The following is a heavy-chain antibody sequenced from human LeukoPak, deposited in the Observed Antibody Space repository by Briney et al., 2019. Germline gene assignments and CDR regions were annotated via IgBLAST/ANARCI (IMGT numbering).Heavy chain of an antibody. CDR2: ISGSGDST. Sequence: GGSLRLSCAASGFTFSSYAMSWVRQAPGKGLEWVSTISGSGDSTYYADSVRGRFTISRDNSKNTLYLQMNSPRAEDMAVYYCAKDAVRGSGRINWFDPWGQETLVTVSS. CDR3: AKDAVRGSGRINWFDP. V-gene: IGHV3-23*01. D-gene: IGHD3-10*01. CDR1: GFTFSSYA. J-gene: IGHJ5*02.